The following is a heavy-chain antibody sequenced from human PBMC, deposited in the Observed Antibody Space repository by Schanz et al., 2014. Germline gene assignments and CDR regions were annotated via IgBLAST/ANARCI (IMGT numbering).Heavy chain of an antibody. J-gene: IGHJ5*02. CDR2: IIPILGIG. Sequence: QVQLVQSGAEVKKPGSSVKVSCKASGGTFSSYAFSWVRQAPGQGPEWMGRIIPILGIGNDAQKFQGRVTITADKSTSTAYMELSSLRFDDTAVYYCAREGTIIRGLTGWFDPWGQGTLVTVSS. CDR3: AREGTIIRGLTGWFDP. V-gene: IGHV1-69*04. CDR1: GGTFSSYA. D-gene: IGHD3-10*01.